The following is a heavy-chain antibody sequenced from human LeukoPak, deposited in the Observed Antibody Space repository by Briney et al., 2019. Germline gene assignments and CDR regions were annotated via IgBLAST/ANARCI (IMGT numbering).Heavy chain of an antibody. CDR3: AKWGDYDVLTGYYDSDY. V-gene: IGHV3-23*01. Sequence: PGGSLRLSCAASGFTFSNYAMSWVRQAPGKGLEWVSAVSGRDTSTNYTDSVKGRFTISRDNSKNTLYLQMNSLSAEDTAIYYCAKWGDYDVLTGYYDSDYWGQGTLVTVFS. J-gene: IGHJ4*02. D-gene: IGHD3-9*01. CDR1: GFTFSNYA. CDR2: VSGRDTST.